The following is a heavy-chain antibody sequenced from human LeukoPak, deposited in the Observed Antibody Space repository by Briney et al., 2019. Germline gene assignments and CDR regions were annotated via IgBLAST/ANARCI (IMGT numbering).Heavy chain of an antibody. D-gene: IGHD3-3*01. CDR1: GGTFSSYA. J-gene: IGHJ6*02. Sequence: PRASVKVSCKASGGTFSSYAISWVRQAPGQGLEWMGGIIPIFGTANYAQKFQGRVTITADESTSTAYMELSSLRSEDTAVYYCARGQEELRFLEWLSYRSGGVLYYYYGMDVWGQGTTVTVSS. CDR3: ARGQEELRFLEWLSYRSGGVLYYYYGMDV. V-gene: IGHV1-69*13. CDR2: IIPIFGTA.